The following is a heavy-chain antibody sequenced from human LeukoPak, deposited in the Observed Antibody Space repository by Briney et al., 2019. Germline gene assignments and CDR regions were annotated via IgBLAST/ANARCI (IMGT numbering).Heavy chain of an antibody. CDR3: ARDRVAGWFDP. CDR2: SSYSGAT. V-gene: IGHV4-59*01. J-gene: IGHJ5*02. CDR1: GGSIRSYY. D-gene: IGHD3-3*01. Sequence: PSETLSLTCTVSGGSIRSYYWSWIRQPPGKGLEWIGYSSYSGATNYNPSLKSRVTISVDTTKNQFSLRMSSVTAADTAVYYCARDRVAGWFDPWGQGTPVTVSS.